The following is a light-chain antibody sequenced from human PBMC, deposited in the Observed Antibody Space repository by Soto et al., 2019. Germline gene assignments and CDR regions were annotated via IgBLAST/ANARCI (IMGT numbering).Light chain of an antibody. CDR2: GAS. CDR1: QSVSSN. V-gene: IGKV3-15*01. J-gene: IGKJ4*01. CDR3: QQYNNRRT. Sequence: EIVMTQSPATLSVSPGERATLSCRASQSVSSNLAWYQQKPGQVPRLLIYGASTRATGIPARFSGSGSGTEFTLTISSLQSEDFAVYYCQQYNNRRTFGGGTKVEIK.